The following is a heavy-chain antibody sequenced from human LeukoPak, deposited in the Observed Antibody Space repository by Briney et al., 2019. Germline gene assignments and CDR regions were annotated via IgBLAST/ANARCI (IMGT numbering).Heavy chain of an antibody. CDR1: GFTFSSYD. Sequence: GGSLRLSCAASGFTFSSYDMHWVRQATGKGLEWVSAIGTAGDTYYPGSVKGRFTISRDNAKNSLYLQMNSLRPEDTAVYFCARDRHVPGLYYYYMDVWGKGTTVTVSS. CDR3: ARDRHVPGLYYYYMDV. V-gene: IGHV3-13*01. J-gene: IGHJ6*03. D-gene: IGHD6-6*01. CDR2: IGTAGDT.